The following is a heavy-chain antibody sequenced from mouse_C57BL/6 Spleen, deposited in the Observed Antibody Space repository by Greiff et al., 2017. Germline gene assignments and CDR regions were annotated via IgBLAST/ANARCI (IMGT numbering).Heavy chain of an antibody. J-gene: IGHJ1*03. D-gene: IGHD1-1*01. CDR3: ARSQFYGSSPYWYFDV. CDR2: IYPGSGNT. Sequence: QVQLQQSGAELVRPGASVKLSCKASGYTFTDYYINWVKQRPGQGLEWIARIYPGSGNTYYNEKFKGKATLTAEKSSSTAYMQLSSLTSEDSAVYFCARSQFYGSSPYWYFDVWGTGTTVTVSS. CDR1: GYTFTDYY. V-gene: IGHV1-76*01.